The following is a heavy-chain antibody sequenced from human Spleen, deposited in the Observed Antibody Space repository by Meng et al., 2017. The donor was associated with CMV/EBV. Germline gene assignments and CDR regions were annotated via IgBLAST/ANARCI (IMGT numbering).Heavy chain of an antibody. CDR2: IKQDGSEK. CDR1: SYW. J-gene: IGHJ4*02. CDR3: ARTEAYYDFWSGPRVPRVIDY. Sequence: SYWMSWVRQAPGKGLEWVANIKQDGSEKYYVDSVKGRFTISRDNAKNSLYLQMNSLRAEDTAVYYCARTEAYYDFWSGPRVPRVIDYWGQGTLVTVSS. V-gene: IGHV3-7*01. D-gene: IGHD3-3*01.